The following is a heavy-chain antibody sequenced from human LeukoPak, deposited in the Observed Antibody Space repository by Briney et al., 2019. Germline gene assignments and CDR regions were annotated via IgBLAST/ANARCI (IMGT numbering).Heavy chain of an antibody. D-gene: IGHD3-22*01. J-gene: IGHJ4*02. Sequence: GGSLRLSCVVSGFTFSSYWMSWVRQAPGKGLEWVANIKQDGSEKYYVGSLKGRFTISRDNAKNSLYLQMNSLRAEDTAVYHCARNYYDSSGYYVYWGQGTLVTVSS. CDR2: IKQDGSEK. CDR1: GFTFSSYW. V-gene: IGHV3-7*01. CDR3: ARNYYDSSGYYVY.